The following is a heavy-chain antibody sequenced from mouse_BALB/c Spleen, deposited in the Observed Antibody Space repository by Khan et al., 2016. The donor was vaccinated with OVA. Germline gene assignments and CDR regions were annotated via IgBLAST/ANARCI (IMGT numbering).Heavy chain of an antibody. CDR3: ASELGRYYALDY. V-gene: IGHV3-2*02. D-gene: IGHD4-1*01. Sequence: EVQLQESGPGLVKPSQSLSLTCTVTGYSITSDYAWNWIRQFPGNKLEWMGNISYRGSTTYNPSLKSRITITRDTSKEPFFLQLKSVTSEDTATYYCASELGRYYALDYWGQGTSVTVSS. J-gene: IGHJ4*01. CDR2: ISYRGST. CDR1: GYSITSDYA.